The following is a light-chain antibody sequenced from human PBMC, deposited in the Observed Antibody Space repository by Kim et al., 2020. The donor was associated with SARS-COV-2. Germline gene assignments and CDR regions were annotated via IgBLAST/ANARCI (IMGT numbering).Light chain of an antibody. Sequence: EIVLTQSPATLSLSPGERATLSCRASQSVSSYLAWYQQKPGQAPRLLIYDASNRATGISARFSGSGSGTDFTLTISSLEPEDFAVYYCQQRSNWLTFGGGTKVEI. CDR3: QQRSNWLT. CDR2: DAS. CDR1: QSVSSY. V-gene: IGKV3-11*01. J-gene: IGKJ4*01.